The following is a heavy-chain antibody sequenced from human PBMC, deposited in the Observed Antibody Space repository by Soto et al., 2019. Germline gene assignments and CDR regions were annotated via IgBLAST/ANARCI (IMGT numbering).Heavy chain of an antibody. CDR2: ISYDSTKT. V-gene: IGHV3-30*03. Sequence: QVQLVESGGGVVQPGRSLRLSCAASGFTFNSYGMHWVRQGPGNGLEWVAFISYDSTKTYYADSVKCRFTISRDNSNSALYVQMNSLTGEDTAVYYCARTRSDWSDFHYYSLDVWGQGTTVTVSS. CDR1: GFTFNSYG. D-gene: IGHD3-9*01. CDR3: ARTRSDWSDFHYYSLDV. J-gene: IGHJ6*02.